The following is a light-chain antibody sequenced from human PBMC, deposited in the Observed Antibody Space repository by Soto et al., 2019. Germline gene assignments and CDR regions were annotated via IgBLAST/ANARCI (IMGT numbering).Light chain of an antibody. V-gene: IGLV1-44*01. CDR2: SNT. J-gene: IGLJ1*01. CDR1: SSNIGSKS. CDR3: GAWDDSLNGYV. Sequence: QSVLTQPPSASGTPGQWVTISCSGSSSNIGSKSVNWYQQLPGTAPKLLIYSNTQRPSGVPARFSGSKSGTSASLAISGLQSVDEADYYCGAWDDSLNGYVFGTGTKVTVL.